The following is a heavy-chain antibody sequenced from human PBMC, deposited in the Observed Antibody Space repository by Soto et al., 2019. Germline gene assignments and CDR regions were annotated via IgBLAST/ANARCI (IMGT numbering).Heavy chain of an antibody. CDR1: GFTFSSYG. J-gene: IGHJ3*02. CDR2: ISYDGSNK. V-gene: IGHV3-30*18. CDR3: AKVGIVDMDI. Sequence: QVQLVESGGGVVQPGRSLRLSCAASGFTFSSYGMHWVRQAPGKGLEWVAVISYDGSNKYYADSVKGRFTISRDNSKNTLYLQMNSLRAEDTAVYYCAKVGIVDMDIWGQGTMVTVSS. D-gene: IGHD5-12*01.